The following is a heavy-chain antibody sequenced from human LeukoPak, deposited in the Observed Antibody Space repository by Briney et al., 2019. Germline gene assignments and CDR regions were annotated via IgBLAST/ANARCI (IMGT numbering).Heavy chain of an antibody. CDR3: ARTDSVPVTYY. D-gene: IGHD6-19*01. V-gene: IGHV3-48*01. CDR2: ISSSSGNI. J-gene: IGHJ4*02. CDR1: GFTFSSYS. Sequence: QAGGSLRLSCAASGFTFSSYSMNWVRQAPGKGLEWVSYISSSSGNIYYADSVKGRFTISRDNAKTSLYLQMNSLRAEDTAVYYCARTDSVPVTYYWGQGTLVTVSS.